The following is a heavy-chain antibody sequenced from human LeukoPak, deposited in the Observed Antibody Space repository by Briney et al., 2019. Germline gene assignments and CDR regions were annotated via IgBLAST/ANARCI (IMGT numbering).Heavy chain of an antibody. J-gene: IGHJ4*02. Sequence: GRSLRLSCAASGFTFSSYGMHWVRQAPGKGLEWVAVISYDGSYEYYADSVKGRFTISRDNSKNTLYLQMNSLRAEDTAVYYCASGDFDADYWGQGTLVTVSS. CDR3: ASGDFDADY. CDR2: ISYDGSYE. CDR1: GFTFSSYG. D-gene: IGHD7-27*01. V-gene: IGHV3-30*03.